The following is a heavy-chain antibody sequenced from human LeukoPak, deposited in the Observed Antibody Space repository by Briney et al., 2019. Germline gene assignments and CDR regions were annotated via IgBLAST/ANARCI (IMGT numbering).Heavy chain of an antibody. V-gene: IGHV1-8*01. D-gene: IGHD3-22*01. Sequence: ASVKVSCKASGYTFTSYDINWVRQATGQGLEWMGWMNPNSGNTGYAQKFQGRVTMTRNTSISTAYMELSSLRSEDTAVYYCARAVNPYDSSGYYSYYFDYWGQGTLVTVSS. CDR2: MNPNSGNT. J-gene: IGHJ4*02. CDR3: ARAVNPYDSSGYYSYYFDY. CDR1: GYTFTSYD.